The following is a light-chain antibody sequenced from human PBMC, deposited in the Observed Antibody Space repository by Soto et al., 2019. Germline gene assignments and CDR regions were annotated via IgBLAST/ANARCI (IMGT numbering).Light chain of an antibody. CDR2: WAS. CDR3: QQYLSTPPT. Sequence: DIVMTQSPDSLAVSLGERATINCKSTQSVLYSSNNKNYIAWYQQKPGQPPKLLIYWASTRGAGVPDRFSGSGSGTDFTLTISSLQAEDVAVYYCQQYLSTPPTFGQGTNLEIK. CDR1: QSVLYSSNNKNY. J-gene: IGKJ2*01. V-gene: IGKV4-1*01.